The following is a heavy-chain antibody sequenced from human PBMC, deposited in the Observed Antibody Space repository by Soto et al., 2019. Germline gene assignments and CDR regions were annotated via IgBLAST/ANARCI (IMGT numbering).Heavy chain of an antibody. CDR1: GGSVRSGRYY. D-gene: IGHD6-19*01. Sequence: PSETLSLTCTVSGGSVRSGRYYWSWIRQPPGKGLEWIGYVFYSGSTRYNPSLNSRVTISVDTSKNQFSLKLTSVTAADTAMYYCARVPLPSVAVADVYYFHYWGPGTMVTVST. CDR3: ARVPLPSVAVADVYYFHY. CDR2: VFYSGST. V-gene: IGHV4-61*01. J-gene: IGHJ4*02.